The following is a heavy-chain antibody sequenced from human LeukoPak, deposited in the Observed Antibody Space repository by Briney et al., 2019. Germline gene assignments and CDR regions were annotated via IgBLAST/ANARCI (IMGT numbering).Heavy chain of an antibody. V-gene: IGHV3-53*01. CDR2: IYSGGST. CDR3: ARSSEGRYYYDSGGYSYYYYYMDV. CDR1: GFTVSSNY. Sequence: PGGSLRLSCAASGFTVSSNYMSWVRQAPGKGLEWVSVIYSGGSTYYADSVKGRFTISRDNSKNTLYLQMNSLRAEDTAVYYCARSSEGRYYYDSGGYSYYYYYMDVWGKGTTVTISS. D-gene: IGHD3-22*01. J-gene: IGHJ6*03.